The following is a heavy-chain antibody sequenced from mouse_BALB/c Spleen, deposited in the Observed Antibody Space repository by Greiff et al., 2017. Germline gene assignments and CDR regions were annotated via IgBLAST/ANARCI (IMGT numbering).Heavy chain of an antibody. CDR3: ARVYDYPYYYAMDY. V-gene: IGHV5-4*02. J-gene: IGHJ4*01. CDR1: GFTFSDYY. Sequence: EVKLVESGGGLVKPGGSLKLSCAASGFTFSDYYMYWVRQTPEKRLEWVATISDGGSYTYYPDSVKGRFTISRDNAKNNLYLQMSSLKSEDTAMYYCARVYDYPYYYAMDYWGQGTSVTVSS. D-gene: IGHD2-4*01. CDR2: ISDGGSYT.